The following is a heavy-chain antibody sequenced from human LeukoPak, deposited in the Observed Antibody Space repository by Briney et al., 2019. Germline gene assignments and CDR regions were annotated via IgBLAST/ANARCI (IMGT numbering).Heavy chain of an antibody. V-gene: IGHV3-48*03. CDR1: VFTLRNYE. CDR3: AREQWLFREYFDY. CDR2: IRSSECSI. Sequence: GALRLSCAASVFTLRNYEMNSVRPAPGRGLECVSYIRSSECSIYCADPVKGRLTIPKDNAKNSQYLQMNSLRAEDTAVYYCAREQWLFREYFDYWGQGTLVTVSS. J-gene: IGHJ4*02. D-gene: IGHD6-19*01.